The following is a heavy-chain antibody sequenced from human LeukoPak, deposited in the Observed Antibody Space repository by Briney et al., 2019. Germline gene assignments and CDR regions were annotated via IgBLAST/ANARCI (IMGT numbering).Heavy chain of an antibody. CDR3: ARVLRYFDWQEAYYYYMDV. D-gene: IGHD3-9*01. V-gene: IGHV4-59*01. Sequence: SETLSLTCTASGGSISSYYWSWIRQPPGKGLEWIGYIYYSGSTNYNPSLKSRVTISVDTSKNQFSLKLSSVTAADTAVYYCARVLRYFDWQEAYYYYMDVWGKGTTVTISS. CDR1: GGSISSYY. CDR2: IYYSGST. J-gene: IGHJ6*03.